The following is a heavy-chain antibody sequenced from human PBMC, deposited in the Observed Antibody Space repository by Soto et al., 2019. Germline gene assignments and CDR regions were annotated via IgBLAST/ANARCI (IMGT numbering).Heavy chain of an antibody. CDR3: ARDGYCSGGSCYSNDAFDI. D-gene: IGHD2-15*01. CDR1: GGSISSYY. Sequence: SETLSLTCTVSGGSISSYYWSWIRQPPGKGLEWIGYIYYSGSTNYNPSLKSRVTISVDTSKNQFSLKLSSVTAADTAVYYCARDGYCSGGSCYSNDAFDIWGQGTMVTVSS. J-gene: IGHJ3*02. CDR2: IYYSGST. V-gene: IGHV4-59*01.